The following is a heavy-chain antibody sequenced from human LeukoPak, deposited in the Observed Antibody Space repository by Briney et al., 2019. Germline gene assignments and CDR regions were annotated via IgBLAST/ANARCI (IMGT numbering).Heavy chain of an antibody. D-gene: IGHD3-10*01. V-gene: IGHV1-69*06. J-gene: IGHJ4*02. Sequence: ASVKVSCKASGGTFSSYAISWVRQAPGQGLEWMGGIIPIFGTANYAQKFRGRVAITADKSTRTAYMELSSLRSEDTAVYYCARGPRFGEFGYWGQGTLVTVSS. CDR2: IIPIFGTA. CDR3: ARGPRFGEFGY. CDR1: GGTFSSYA.